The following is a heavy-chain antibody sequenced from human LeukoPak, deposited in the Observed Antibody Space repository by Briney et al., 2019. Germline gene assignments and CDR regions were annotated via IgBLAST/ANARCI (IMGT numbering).Heavy chain of an antibody. CDR2: ISSDGSNK. J-gene: IGHJ4*02. V-gene: IGHV3-30*18. D-gene: IGHD7-27*01. Sequence: GGSLRLSCAASGFTFSTYGMHWVRQAPGKGLEWVAVISSDGSNKYYADSVKGRFTISRDNSKNTLYLQMNSLRAEDTAVYYCAKDRDGDLFDYWGQGTLVTVSS. CDR3: AKDRDGDLFDY. CDR1: GFTFSTYG.